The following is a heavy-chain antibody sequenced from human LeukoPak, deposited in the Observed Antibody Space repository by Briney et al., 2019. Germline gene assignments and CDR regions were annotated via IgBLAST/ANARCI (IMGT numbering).Heavy chain of an antibody. J-gene: IGHJ4*02. D-gene: IGHD2-21*02. Sequence: AGGSLRLFCAASGFTFSSYAMSWVRRAPGKGLEWVSAISGSGGSTYYADSVKGRFTISRDNSKNTLYLQMNSLRAEDTAVYYCAKLRTAMVYYFDYWGQGTLVTVSS. V-gene: IGHV3-23*01. CDR1: GFTFSSYA. CDR3: AKLRTAMVYYFDY. CDR2: ISGSGGST.